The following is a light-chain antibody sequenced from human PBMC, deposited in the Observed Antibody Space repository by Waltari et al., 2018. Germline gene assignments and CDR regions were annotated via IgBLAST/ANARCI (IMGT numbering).Light chain of an antibody. Sequence: QSVLTQPPSVSGAPGQRVTISCSGSGSNIGAGYDVHWYRRPPGKAPTLLIYGVNTRPPGVSDRFSGSQFDTSASLAIAGLQADDEADYYCQSYDTTLSVVFGGGTKLTVL. CDR2: GVN. CDR3: QSYDTTLSVV. J-gene: IGLJ2*01. V-gene: IGLV1-40*01. CDR1: GSNIGAGYD.